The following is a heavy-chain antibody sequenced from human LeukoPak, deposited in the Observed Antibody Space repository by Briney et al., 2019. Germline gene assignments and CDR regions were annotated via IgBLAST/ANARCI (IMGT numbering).Heavy chain of an antibody. D-gene: IGHD6-13*01. CDR3: ARGYGAGTYSDY. V-gene: IGHV3-30-3*01. J-gene: IGHJ4*02. CDR1: GFTFSTYV. Sequence: PGGSLRLSCAASGFTFSTYVLHWVRQAPGKGLQWVAVISYDGSNKYYADSVKGRFTISRDNAKNSLYLQMNSLRAEDTAVYYCARGYGAGTYSDYWGQGTLVTVSS. CDR2: ISYDGSNK.